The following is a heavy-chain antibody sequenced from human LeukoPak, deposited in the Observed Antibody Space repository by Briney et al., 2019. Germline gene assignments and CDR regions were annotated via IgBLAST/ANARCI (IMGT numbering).Heavy chain of an antibody. Sequence: SETLSLTCTVSGGSISSHYWSWIRQPPGKGLEWIGYIYYSGSTNYNPSLKSRVTISVDTSKNQFSLKLSSVTAADTAVYYCAKDIHSDLTVTTCFNYWGQGTLVTVSS. CDR1: GGSISSHY. J-gene: IGHJ4*02. V-gene: IGHV4-59*11. CDR2: IYYSGST. CDR3: AKDIHSDLTVTTCFNY. D-gene: IGHD4-17*01.